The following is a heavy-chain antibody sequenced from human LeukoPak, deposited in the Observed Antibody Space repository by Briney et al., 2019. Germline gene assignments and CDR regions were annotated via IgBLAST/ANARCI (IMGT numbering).Heavy chain of an antibody. V-gene: IGHV5-51*01. Sequence: GEALKISCKGAGYSFATYWIVWVRQMPGKGLEGMGIIYPGDCHTRYSASFQGQVTISADKSISTAYLQWSSLKASDTAMYYCAISIANWFDPWGQGTLVTVSS. CDR1: GYSFATYW. CDR3: AISIANWFDP. CDR2: IYPGDCHT. J-gene: IGHJ5*02.